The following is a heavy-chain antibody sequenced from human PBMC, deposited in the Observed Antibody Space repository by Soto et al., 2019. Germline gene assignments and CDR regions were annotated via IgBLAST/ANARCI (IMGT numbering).Heavy chain of an antibody. CDR1: GFTFSSYA. J-gene: IGHJ6*02. CDR3: ARDNPLFIAARPGGGLDV. V-gene: IGHV3-48*03. D-gene: IGHD6-6*01. CDR2: ISSSDSTM. Sequence: EVQLVESGGGLVQPGGSLRLSCAASGFTFSSYAMNWVRQAPGKGLEWVSYISSSDSTMYYADSVKGRFTISRDNAKNSLFLQMNSLRAEDTAIYYCARDNPLFIAARPGGGLDVWGQGTTVTVSS.